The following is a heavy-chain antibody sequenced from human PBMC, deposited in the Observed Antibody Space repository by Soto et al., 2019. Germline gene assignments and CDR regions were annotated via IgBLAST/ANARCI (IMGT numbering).Heavy chain of an antibody. Sequence: QVQLVQSGAEVKKPGASVKVSCKASGYTFTSYYMHWVRQAPGQGLEWKGIINPSGGSTSYAQKFQGRVTMTRDTSTSTVYMELSSLRSEDTAVYYCARVGITMVRGVIITTVFDYWGQGTLVTVSS. CDR2: INPSGGST. CDR3: ARVGITMVRGVIITTVFDY. D-gene: IGHD3-10*01. V-gene: IGHV1-46*01. J-gene: IGHJ4*02. CDR1: GYTFTSYY.